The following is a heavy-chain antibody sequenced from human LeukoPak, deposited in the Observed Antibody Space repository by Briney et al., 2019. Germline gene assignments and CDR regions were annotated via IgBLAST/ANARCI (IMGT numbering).Heavy chain of an antibody. CDR1: DYTFTSYG. Sequence: APVKVSCKASDYTFTSYGISWVRQAPGQGLEWMGWISAYNGNTNYAQKLQGRVTMTTDTSTSTAYMELRSLRSDDTAVYYCAREKYSSGWYDTFDYWGQGTLVTVSS. CDR2: ISAYNGNT. D-gene: IGHD6-19*01. CDR3: AREKYSSGWYDTFDY. J-gene: IGHJ4*02. V-gene: IGHV1-18*01.